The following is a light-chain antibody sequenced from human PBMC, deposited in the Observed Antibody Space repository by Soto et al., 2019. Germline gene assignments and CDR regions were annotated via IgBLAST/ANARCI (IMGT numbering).Light chain of an antibody. CDR2: GAS. J-gene: IGKJ5*01. Sequence: EVVMTHSPDTLSVSPWERATLSCRASQSVSSNLAWYQQKLGQAPRLLIYGASTRATGISAKFSGSGSGTEFTLTISSLQSEDFAIYYCQQYTGPPTTFGQGTRLEIK. CDR3: QQYTGPPTT. CDR1: QSVSSN. V-gene: IGKV3-15*01.